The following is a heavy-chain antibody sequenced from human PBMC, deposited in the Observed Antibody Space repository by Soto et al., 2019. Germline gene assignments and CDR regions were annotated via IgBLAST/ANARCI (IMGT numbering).Heavy chain of an antibody. CDR3: AKGLRYYDFWSGSPPGQQLVPY. CDR1: GFTFSSYA. D-gene: IGHD3-3*01. V-gene: IGHV3-23*01. Sequence: EVQLLESGGGLVQPGGSLRLSCAASGFTFSSYAMTWVRQAPGKGLEWVSAISGSGGSTYYADSVKGRFTISRDNSKNTLYLQMNSLRAEDTAVYYCAKGLRYYDFWSGSPPGQQLVPYWGQGALVTVSS. J-gene: IGHJ4*02. CDR2: ISGSGGST.